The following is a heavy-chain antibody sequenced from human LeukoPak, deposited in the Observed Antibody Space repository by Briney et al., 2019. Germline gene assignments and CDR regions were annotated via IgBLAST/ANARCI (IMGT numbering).Heavy chain of an antibody. V-gene: IGHV4-61*02. J-gene: IGHJ4*02. CDR3: ARHPADYGGLDY. CDR1: GGSISSGSYY. Sequence: SETLSLTCTVSGGSISSGSYYWSWIRQPAGKGLEWIGRIYPSGSTNYNPSLKSRVTISVDTSKNQFSLKLSSVTAADTAVYYCARHPADYGGLDYWGQGTLVTVSS. CDR2: IYPSGST. D-gene: IGHD4-17*01.